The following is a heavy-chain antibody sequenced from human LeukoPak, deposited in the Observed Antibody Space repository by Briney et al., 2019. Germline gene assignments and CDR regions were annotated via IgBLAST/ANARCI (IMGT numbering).Heavy chain of an antibody. CDR3: ARDYYYGMDV. J-gene: IGHJ6*02. CDR1: GYTFTGYY. CDR2: INPNSGGT. V-gene: IGHV1-2*04. Sequence: ASVTVSCKASGYTFTGYYMHWVRQAPGQGLEWMGWINPNSGGTNYAQKFQGWVTMTRDTSISPAYMELSRLRSDDTAVYFCARDYYYGMDVWGQGTTVTVSS.